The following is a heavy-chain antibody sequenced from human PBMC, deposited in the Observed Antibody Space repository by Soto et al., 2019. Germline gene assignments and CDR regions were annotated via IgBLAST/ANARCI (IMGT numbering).Heavy chain of an antibody. D-gene: IGHD2-2*01. Sequence: EVQLVESGGGLVQPVGSLRLSCAASGFTFSGYWMSWVRQAPGKGLEWVANIKQDGSEKYYVDSVKGRFTISRDNAKNSLYLLMNSLRAEDTAVYYCAKNNRYCSSTNCFVFDYWGQGTLVTVSS. CDR2: IKQDGSEK. J-gene: IGHJ4*02. CDR1: GFTFSGYW. CDR3: AKNNRYCSSTNCFVFDY. V-gene: IGHV3-7*01.